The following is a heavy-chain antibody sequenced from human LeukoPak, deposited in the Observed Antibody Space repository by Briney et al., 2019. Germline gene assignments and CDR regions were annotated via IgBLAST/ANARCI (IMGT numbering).Heavy chain of an antibody. V-gene: IGHV1-18*01. CDR2: ISAYNGNT. Sequence: ASVKVSCKASGYTFTSYGISWARQAPGQGLEWMGWISAYNGNTNYAQKLQGRVTMTTDTSTSTAYMELRSLRSDDTAVYYCARRAKKVPAAYGMDVWGQGTTVTVSS. CDR3: ARRAKKVPAAYGMDV. D-gene: IGHD2-2*01. CDR1: GYTFTSYG. J-gene: IGHJ6*02.